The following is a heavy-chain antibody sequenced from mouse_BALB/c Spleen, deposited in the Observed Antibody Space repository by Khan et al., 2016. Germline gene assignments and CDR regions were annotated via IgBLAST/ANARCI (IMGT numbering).Heavy chain of an antibody. Sequence: EVELVESGGGLVKPGGSLKLSCAASGFTFSDYYMYWVRQTPEKRLEWVATISDGGSFTYYPESVKGRFLISRDNAKNNLYLQLSSLKSEATVMYYCARDDRWFAYWGQGTLVTVSA. V-gene: IGHV5-4*02. J-gene: IGHJ3*01. D-gene: IGHD2-14*01. CDR1: GFTFSDYY. CDR3: ARDDRWFAY. CDR2: ISDGGSFT.